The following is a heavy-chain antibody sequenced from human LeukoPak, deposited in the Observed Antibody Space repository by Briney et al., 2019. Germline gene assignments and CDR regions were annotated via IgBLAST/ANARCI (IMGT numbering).Heavy chain of an antibody. J-gene: IGHJ5*02. Sequence: PSGTLSLTCAVSGGSISSSNWWSWVRQPPGKGLEWIGEIYHSGSTNYNPSLKSRVTISVDKSKNQFSLKLSSVTAADMAVYYCARDHHGSGNPNWFDPWGQGTLVTVSS. CDR3: ARDHHGSGNPNWFDP. CDR1: GGSISSSNW. V-gene: IGHV4-4*02. CDR2: IYHSGST. D-gene: IGHD3-10*01.